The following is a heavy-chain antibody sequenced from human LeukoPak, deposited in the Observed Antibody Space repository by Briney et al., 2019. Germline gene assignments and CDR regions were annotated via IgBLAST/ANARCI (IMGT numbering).Heavy chain of an antibody. J-gene: IGHJ3*02. D-gene: IGHD2-8*01. V-gene: IGHV3-74*01. CDR2: MSGDEIWT. Sequence: GGSLRLSCAASGLTLSNYWMHWVRQAPGKGLVWDSRMSGDEIWTSYAHSVKGRFIISRDNAKNTLYLQMNSLRTEDTAVYYCAREYNGGPKQADAFDIWGQGTMVTVSS. CDR3: AREYNGGPKQADAFDI. CDR1: GLTLSNYW.